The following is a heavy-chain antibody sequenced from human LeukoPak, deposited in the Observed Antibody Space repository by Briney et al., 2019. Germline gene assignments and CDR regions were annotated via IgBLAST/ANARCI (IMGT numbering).Heavy chain of an antibody. J-gene: IGHJ5*02. D-gene: IGHD3-10*01. Sequence: SETLSLTCTVSGGSISGYYWSWMRQPPGKGLEWIGYIYYSGSTYYNPSLKSRVTISVDTSKNQFSLKLNSVTAADTAVYYCARHYGPWGQGTLVTVSS. CDR1: GGSISGYY. CDR2: IYYSGST. V-gene: IGHV4-59*08. CDR3: ARHYGP.